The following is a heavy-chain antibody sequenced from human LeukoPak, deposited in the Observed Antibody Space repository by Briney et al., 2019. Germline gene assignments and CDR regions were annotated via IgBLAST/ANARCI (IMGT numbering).Heavy chain of an antibody. J-gene: IGHJ5*02. CDR2: ISSNGGST. D-gene: IGHD4-17*01. V-gene: IGHV3-64*01. CDR1: GFTFSSYA. CDR3: ARAYGDYEVWFDP. Sequence: GGSLRLSCAASGFTFSSYAMHWVRQAPGKGLEYVSAISSNGGSTYYANSVKGRFTISRDNSKNTLYLQMNSLRAEDTAVYYCARAYGDYEVWFDPWGQGTLVTVSS.